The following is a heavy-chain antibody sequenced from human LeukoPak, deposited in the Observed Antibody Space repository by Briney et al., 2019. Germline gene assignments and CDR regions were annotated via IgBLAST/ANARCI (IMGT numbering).Heavy chain of an antibody. J-gene: IGHJ4*02. CDR3: AKLLSPRGYSGYDPTSYCGY. CDR2: LSGSGGST. CDR1: GFTFSSYA. D-gene: IGHD5-12*01. Sequence: PGGSLRLSCAASGFTFSSYAMSGVRQAPGKRLEWVSALSGSGGSTYYADSVKGRFNISRDNSKNTLYLQMNSLRAEDTAVYYCAKLLSPRGYSGYDPTSYCGYWGQGTLVTVSS. V-gene: IGHV3-23*01.